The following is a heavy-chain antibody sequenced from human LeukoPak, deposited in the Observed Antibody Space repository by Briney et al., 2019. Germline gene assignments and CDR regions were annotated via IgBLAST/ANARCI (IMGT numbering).Heavy chain of an antibody. CDR3: ARNRGYSYGYYYYYGMDV. V-gene: IGHV1-69*13. Sequence: SVKVSCKASGGTFSSYAISWVRQAPGQGLEWMGGIIPIFGTANYAQKFQGRVTITADESTSTAYMELSSLRSEDTAVYYCARNRGYSYGYYYYYGMDVWAKGPRSPSP. J-gene: IGHJ6*02. D-gene: IGHD5-18*01. CDR2: IIPIFGTA. CDR1: GGTFSSYA.